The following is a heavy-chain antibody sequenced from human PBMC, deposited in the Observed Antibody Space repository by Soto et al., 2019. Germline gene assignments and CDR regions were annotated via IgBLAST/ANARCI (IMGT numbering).Heavy chain of an antibody. Sequence: QVQLQESGPGLVKPSETLSLTCTVSGDSISSHYWSWIRQPPGKGLEWIGYVYYSGSTNYNPSLKSRVTISIDTSKSQFSLKVSSVTAADTAVYYCARSYYDFWSGDYYYYMDVWGKGTTVTVSS. D-gene: IGHD3-3*01. J-gene: IGHJ6*03. CDR2: VYYSGST. V-gene: IGHV4-59*08. CDR1: GDSISSHY. CDR3: ARSYYDFWSGDYYYYMDV.